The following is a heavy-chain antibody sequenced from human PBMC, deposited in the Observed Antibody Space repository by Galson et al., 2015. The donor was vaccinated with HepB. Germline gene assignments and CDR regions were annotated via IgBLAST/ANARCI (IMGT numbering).Heavy chain of an antibody. CDR2: ISYDGSNK. CDR3: ARDFIAALDY. D-gene: IGHD6-13*01. J-gene: IGHJ4*02. V-gene: IGHV3-30*04. Sequence: SLRLSCAASGFTFSSYAMHWVRQAPGKGLEWVAVISYDGSNKYYADSVKGRFTISRDNSKNTLYLQMNSLRAEDTAVYYCARDFIAALDYWGQGTLVTVSS. CDR1: GFTFSSYA.